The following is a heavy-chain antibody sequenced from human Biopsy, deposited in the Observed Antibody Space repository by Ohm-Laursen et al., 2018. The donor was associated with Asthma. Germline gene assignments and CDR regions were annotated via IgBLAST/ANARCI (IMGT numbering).Heavy chain of an antibody. CDR1: GDTLTERS. D-gene: IGHD2-8*01. CDR2: IKSKTDGGTT. Sequence: SCKVSGDTLTERSIHWVRQAPGKGLEWVGRIKSKTDGGTTDYAAPVKGRFTISRDDSKNTLYLQMNSLKTEDTAVYYCTTDALLYSSADYWGQGTLVTVSS. V-gene: IGHV3-15*01. CDR3: TTDALLYSSADY. J-gene: IGHJ4*02.